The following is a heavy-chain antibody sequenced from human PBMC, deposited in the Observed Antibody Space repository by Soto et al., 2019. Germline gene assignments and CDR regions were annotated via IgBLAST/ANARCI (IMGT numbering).Heavy chain of an antibody. V-gene: IGHV4-34*01. CDR2: INHSGST. D-gene: IGHD3-10*01. Sequence: ETLSLTCAVYGGSFSGYYWSWIRQPPGKGLEWIGEINHSGSTNYKPSLKSRVTISVDTSKNQFSLKLSSVTAADTAVYYCARGRGVTMVRGGDYWGQGTLVTVSS. J-gene: IGHJ4*02. CDR3: ARGRGVTMVRGGDY. CDR1: GGSFSGYY.